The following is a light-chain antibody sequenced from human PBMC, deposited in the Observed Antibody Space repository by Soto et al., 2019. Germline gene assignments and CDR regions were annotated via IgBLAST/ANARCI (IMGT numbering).Light chain of an antibody. J-gene: IGKJ5*01. V-gene: IGKV3-15*01. Sequence: ETVMTQSPATLSVSPGERATLSCRASQSVSNNLAWYQQKPSQAPRLLIYAASTRATGIPARFSGSGSGTEFSHVITSLESEDFTVHRCEEYNDWSPVTFGKVTRLEI. CDR1: QSVSNN. CDR2: AAS. CDR3: EEYNDWSPVT.